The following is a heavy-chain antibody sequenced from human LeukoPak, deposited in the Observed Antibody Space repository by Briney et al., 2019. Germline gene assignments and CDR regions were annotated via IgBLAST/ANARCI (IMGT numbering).Heavy chain of an antibody. D-gene: IGHD3-22*01. Sequence: ASVKPSCKASRGTFSSYATSWVRHAPGQWLEWVGWINTIGGGTNYTQKCQGRVTMNRDTCISTVYMELSRLRSDDTAVYYCAREGTFEYYYDSSGYYADAEYFQHWGQGTLVTVSS. CDR1: RGTFSSYA. J-gene: IGHJ1*01. V-gene: IGHV1-2*02. CDR3: AREGTFEYYYDSSGYYADAEYFQH. CDR2: INTIGGGT.